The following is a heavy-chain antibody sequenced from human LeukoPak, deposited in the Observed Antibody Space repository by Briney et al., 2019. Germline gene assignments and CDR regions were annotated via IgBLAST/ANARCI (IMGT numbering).Heavy chain of an antibody. Sequence: SETLSLTCTVSVGSISSGAYCWSWIRQRPGKGLEWIGYMYYDGSTYSNPSLKGRLTISVDTSKNQFSLKLSSVTAADTAVYYCARGPYYDFWSGYPYMDVWGKGTTVTVSS. J-gene: IGHJ6*03. CDR3: ARGPYYDFWSGYPYMDV. CDR1: VGSISSGAYC. V-gene: IGHV4-31*03. D-gene: IGHD3-3*01. CDR2: MYYDGST.